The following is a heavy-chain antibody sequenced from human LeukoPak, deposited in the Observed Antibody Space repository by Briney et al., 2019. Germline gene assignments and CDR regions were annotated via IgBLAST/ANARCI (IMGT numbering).Heavy chain of an antibody. CDR3: ARDLNIVVVPAHGMDV. V-gene: IGHV3-7*01. D-gene: IGHD2-2*01. J-gene: IGHJ6*02. CDR2: IKQDGNEK. CDR1: GFTFSSYW. Sequence: GGSLRLSCAASGFTFSSYWMSWVRQAPGKGLEWVANIKQDGNEKHFGDSVKGRFTISRDNAKKSLYLQMNSLRAEDTAVYYCARDLNIVVVPAHGMDVWGQGTTVTVSS.